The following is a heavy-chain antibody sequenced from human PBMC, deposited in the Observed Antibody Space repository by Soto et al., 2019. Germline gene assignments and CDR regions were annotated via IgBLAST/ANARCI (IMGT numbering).Heavy chain of an antibody. J-gene: IGHJ5*02. V-gene: IGHV3-23*01. CDR2: ISDSGGDT. D-gene: IGHD6-13*01. Sequence: EVQLLESGGGLVQSGGSLRLSCAASGFSFSTDAMTWVRQAPGKGLEWVSAISDSGGDTNYADSVKGRFTISRDNSKNTLYLQMNSLRAEDTALYYCAKAFGYSSSWYARNWFDPWGQGTLVTVSS. CDR1: GFSFSTDA. CDR3: AKAFGYSSSWYARNWFDP.